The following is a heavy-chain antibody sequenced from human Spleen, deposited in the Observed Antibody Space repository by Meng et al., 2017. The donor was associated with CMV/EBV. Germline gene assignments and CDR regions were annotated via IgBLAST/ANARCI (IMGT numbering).Heavy chain of an antibody. CDR1: GFTFRTYW. D-gene: IGHD6-6*01. V-gene: IGHV3-74*01. J-gene: IGHJ4*02. Sequence: GGSLRLSCAASGFTFRTYWMHWVRQAPGEGLMWVSRVSSDGNTTSYADSVKGRFTISRDNAKNTLYLHMNRLRAEDTAVYYCAREGIAARTFDYWGQGTLVTVSS. CDR3: AREGIAARTFDY. CDR2: VSSDGNTT.